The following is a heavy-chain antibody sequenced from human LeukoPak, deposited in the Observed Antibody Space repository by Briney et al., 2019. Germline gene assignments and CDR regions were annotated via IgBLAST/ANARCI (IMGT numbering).Heavy chain of an antibody. CDR1: GYTFTGYY. CDR2: INPNSGGT. J-gene: IGHJ6*03. Sequence: GASVKVSCKASGYTFTGYYMHWVRQAPGQGLEWMGWINPNSGGTNYAQKFQGRVTMTRDTSISTAYMELSRLRSDDTAVYYCARGVVAARPYYYYYMDVWGKGTTVTVSS. D-gene: IGHD6-6*01. CDR3: ARGVVAARPYYYYYMDV. V-gene: IGHV1-2*02.